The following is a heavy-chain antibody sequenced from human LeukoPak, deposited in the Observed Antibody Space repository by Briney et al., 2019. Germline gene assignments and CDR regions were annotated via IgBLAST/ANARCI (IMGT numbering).Heavy chain of an antibody. CDR3: AELGITMIGGV. J-gene: IGHJ6*04. CDR1: GFTFSSYS. V-gene: IGHV3-21*01. D-gene: IGHD3-10*02. CDR2: ISSSSSYI. Sequence: PGGSLRLSCAASGFTFSSYSMNWVRQAPGKGLEWVSSISSSSSYIYYADLLKGRFTISRDNAKNSLYLQMNSLRAEDTAVYYCAELGITMIGGVWGKGTTVTISS.